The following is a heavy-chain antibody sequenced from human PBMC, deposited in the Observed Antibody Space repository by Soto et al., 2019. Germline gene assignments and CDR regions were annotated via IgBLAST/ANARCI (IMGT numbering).Heavy chain of an antibody. V-gene: IGHV4-31*03. CDR2: ISYSGST. CDR1: GGSISSGGYY. CDR3: ARGVLH. Sequence: QVQLQESGPGLVQPSQTLSLTCTVSGGSISSGGYYWSWIRQHPGTGLESIGHISYSGSTYYNTSLKSRGTISVDTSRTQFSLIVNSVTAADTAVYYCARGVLHWGQGTLVSVSS. J-gene: IGHJ4*01.